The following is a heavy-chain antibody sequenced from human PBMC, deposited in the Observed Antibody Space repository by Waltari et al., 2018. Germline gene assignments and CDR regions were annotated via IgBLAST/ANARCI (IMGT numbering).Heavy chain of an antibody. D-gene: IGHD6-13*01. CDR3: ARMIAAAAYFDY. Sequence: QVQLQESGPGLVKPSETLSLTCTVSGGSISSYYWSWIRQPPGKGLEWIGYIYTSGSTNYNPSLKSRVTISVDTSKNQFSLKLSSVTAADTAVYYCARMIAAAAYFDYWGQGTLVTVSS. J-gene: IGHJ4*02. V-gene: IGHV4-4*09. CDR2: IYTSGST. CDR1: GGSISSYY.